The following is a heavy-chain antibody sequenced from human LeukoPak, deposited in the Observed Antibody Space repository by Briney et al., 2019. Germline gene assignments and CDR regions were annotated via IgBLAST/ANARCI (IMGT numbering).Heavy chain of an antibody. CDR2: INNDGGVT. V-gene: IGHV3-74*01. D-gene: IGHD1-26*01. J-gene: IGHJ4*02. Sequence: PGGSLRLSCAASGFTFSSAWMHWVRQAPGKGPVWVSRINNDGGVTNYADSVKGRFTISRDNAKNTLYLQMDGLRAEDTAVYYCTRVAGGTYYFDYWGQGTLVTVSS. CDR1: GFTFSSAW. CDR3: TRVAGGTYYFDY.